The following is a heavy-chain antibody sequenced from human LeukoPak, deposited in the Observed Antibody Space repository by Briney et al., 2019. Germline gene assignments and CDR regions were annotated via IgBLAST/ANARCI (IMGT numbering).Heavy chain of an antibody. CDR1: GFTFSSYA. D-gene: IGHD3-9*01. CDR2: ISGSGGST. V-gene: IGHV3-23*01. J-gene: IGHJ4*02. CDR3: AKDGDYDILTGYYKWYFDY. Sequence: GGSLRLSCAASGFTFSSYAMSWVRQAPGKGLEWVSAISGSGGSTYYADSVKGRFTISRDNSKNTLYLQMNSLRAEDTAVYYCAKDGDYDILTGYYKWYFDYWGQGTLVTVSS.